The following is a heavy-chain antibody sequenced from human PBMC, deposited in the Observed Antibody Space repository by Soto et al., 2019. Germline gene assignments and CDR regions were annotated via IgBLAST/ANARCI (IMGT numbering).Heavy chain of an antibody. J-gene: IGHJ3*01. V-gene: IGHV4-59*06. D-gene: IGHD2-15*01. Sequence: SETLSLTCTVSGGSISSYYWSWIRHRPGKGLEWIGFIYYSGNTYYNPSLRSRVVMSVDTSKNLFSLNLSSVTAADTAVFYCARGQSYCSGGNCLNDGLDVWGRGTLVTVSS. CDR2: IYYSGNT. CDR1: GGSISSYY. CDR3: ARGQSYCSGGNCLNDGLDV.